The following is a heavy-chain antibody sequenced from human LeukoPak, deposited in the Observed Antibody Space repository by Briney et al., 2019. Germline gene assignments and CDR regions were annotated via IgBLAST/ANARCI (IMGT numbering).Heavy chain of an antibody. J-gene: IGHJ4*02. V-gene: IGHV3-23*01. CDR1: GFSIRSCD. Sequence: PGGSLSLSCAASGFSIRSCDMSCGRQAPGKGRQWVSAIIGSGGSTYYEDSVKGRFTISRDNSKNTLYLQMNSMRAEDTGVYYCASYDSSGYYHYFDYWGQGTLVTVSS. CDR2: IIGSGGST. CDR3: ASYDSSGYYHYFDY. D-gene: IGHD3-22*01.